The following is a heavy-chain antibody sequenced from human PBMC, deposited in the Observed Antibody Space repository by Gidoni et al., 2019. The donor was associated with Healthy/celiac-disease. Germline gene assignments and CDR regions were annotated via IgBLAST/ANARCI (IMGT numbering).Heavy chain of an antibody. CDR2: ISGSGGST. CDR3: AKDALGHSGSFGGWFDP. CDR1: GFTFSSYA. D-gene: IGHD1-26*01. J-gene: IGHJ5*02. V-gene: IGHV3-23*01. Sequence: EVQLLESGGGLVQPGGSLRLSCAASGFTFSSYAMSWVRQAPGKGLEWVSAISGSGGSTYYADSVKGRFTISRDNSKNTLYLQMNSLRAEDTAVYYCAKDALGHSGSFGGWFDPWGQGTLVTVSS.